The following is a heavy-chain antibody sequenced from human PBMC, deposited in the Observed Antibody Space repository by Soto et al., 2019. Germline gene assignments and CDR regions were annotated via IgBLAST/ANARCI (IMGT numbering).Heavy chain of an antibody. Sequence: SETLSLTCAVSGGSISSGGSSWSWIRQPPGKGLEWIGHIYHSGSTYYNPSLKSRVTTSVDRSKNQFTLKLSSVTAADTAVYYCARVFPAYYYDSSGYYSQDAFDIWGQGTMVTVSS. CDR3: ARVFPAYYYDSSGYYSQDAFDI. V-gene: IGHV4-30-2*01. J-gene: IGHJ3*02. CDR2: IYHSGST. CDR1: GGSISSGGSS. D-gene: IGHD3-22*01.